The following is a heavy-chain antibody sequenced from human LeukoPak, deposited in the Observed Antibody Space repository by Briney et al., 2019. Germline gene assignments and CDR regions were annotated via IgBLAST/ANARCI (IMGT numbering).Heavy chain of an antibody. CDR3: ARGGYSYGLSFCAY. Sequence: GGSLRLSCAPSGFTFSSYEMNWVRQAPGQGLEWVSYISSSGNTIYYPDSVKGRFTISRDNAKNSLYLQMNSLRAEDTAVYYCARGGYSYGLSFCAYWGQGTLVTVSS. CDR2: ISSSGNTI. CDR1: GFTFSSYE. J-gene: IGHJ4*02. V-gene: IGHV3-48*03. D-gene: IGHD5-18*01.